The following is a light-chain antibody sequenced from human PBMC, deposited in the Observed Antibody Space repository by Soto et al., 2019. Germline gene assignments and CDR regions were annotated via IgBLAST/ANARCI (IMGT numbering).Light chain of an antibody. V-gene: IGLV2-14*01. CDR2: EVS. CDR3: SSYTSTSTWV. J-gene: IGLJ1*01. Sequence: QAVVTQPASVSGSPGQSITISCTGTSSDVGGYTYVSWYQQHPGKAPKLMIYEVSNRPSGVSNRFSGSKSGNTASLTISGLQAEDEADYYCSSYTSTSTWVFGSGTKLTVL. CDR1: SSDVGGYTY.